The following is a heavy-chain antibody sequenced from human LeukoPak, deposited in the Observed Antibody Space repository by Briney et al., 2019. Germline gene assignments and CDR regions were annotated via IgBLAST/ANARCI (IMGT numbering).Heavy chain of an antibody. D-gene: IGHD6-13*01. Sequence: GGSLRLSCAGSGFAVSSNYMSWVRQPPGKGLEWVSVIYSGGSTYYADSVKGRFTISRDDSKNTLYLQLNSLRAEDTAVYYCAIATAGTNYYFDYWGQGTLVSVSS. J-gene: IGHJ4*02. CDR3: AIATAGTNYYFDY. V-gene: IGHV3-66*01. CDR2: IYSGGST. CDR1: GFAVSSNY.